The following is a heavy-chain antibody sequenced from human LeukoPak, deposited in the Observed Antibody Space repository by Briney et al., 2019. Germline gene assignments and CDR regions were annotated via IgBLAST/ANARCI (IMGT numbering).Heavy chain of an antibody. CDR1: GGSISSYY. D-gene: IGHD4-23*01. CDR3: AREVGDYGGYYYYHYMDV. V-gene: IGHV4-4*07. Sequence: SETLSLTCTVSGGSISSYYWSWIRQPAGKGLEWIGRIYTSGSNNYNPSLKSRVTMSVDTSKNQFSLKLSSVTAADTAMYYCAREVGDYGGYYYYHYMDVWGKGTTVTISS. J-gene: IGHJ6*03. CDR2: IYTSGSN.